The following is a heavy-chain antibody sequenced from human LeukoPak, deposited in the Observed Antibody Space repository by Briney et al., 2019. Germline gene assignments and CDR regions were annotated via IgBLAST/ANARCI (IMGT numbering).Heavy chain of an antibody. Sequence: GGSPRLSCAASGFTFSDYYMSWIRQAPGKGLEWVSYISSSGSTIYYADSVKGRFTVSRDNTKNSLYLQMNSLRAEDTAVYYCARDRCSSTSCYRKTPGYFDYWGQGTLVTVSS. CDR3: ARDRCSSTSCYRKTPGYFDY. V-gene: IGHV3-11*01. CDR1: GFTFSDYY. J-gene: IGHJ4*02. D-gene: IGHD2-2*01. CDR2: ISSSGSTI.